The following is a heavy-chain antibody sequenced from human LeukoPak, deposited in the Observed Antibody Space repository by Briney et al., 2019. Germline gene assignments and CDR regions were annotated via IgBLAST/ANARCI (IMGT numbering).Heavy chain of an antibody. J-gene: IGHJ4*02. CDR1: GYTFTGYY. CDR3: ARSRPDGYNAYYFDY. D-gene: IGHD5-24*01. V-gene: IGHV1-46*01. Sequence: GASVKVSCKASGYTFTGYYMHWVRQAPGQGLEWMGIINPSGGSTSYAQKFQGRVTMTRDMSTSTVYMELSSLRSDDTAVYYCARSRPDGYNAYYFDYWGQGTLVTVSS. CDR2: INPSGGST.